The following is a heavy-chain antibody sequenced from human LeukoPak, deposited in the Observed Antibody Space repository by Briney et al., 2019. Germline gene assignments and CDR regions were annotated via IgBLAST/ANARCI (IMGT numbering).Heavy chain of an antibody. CDR1: GFTFSDYT. D-gene: IGHD3-16*01. J-gene: IGHJ3*02. V-gene: IGHV3-48*01. Sequence: GGSLRLSCVASGFTFSDYTMNWVRQAPGKGLEWVSNIRTTGSAMYYADSVKGRFTISRDNAKNSLYLQMNSLRAEDTAVYYCARDWAYVFDMWGQGTMVTVSS. CDR2: IRTTGSAM. CDR3: ARDWAYVFDM.